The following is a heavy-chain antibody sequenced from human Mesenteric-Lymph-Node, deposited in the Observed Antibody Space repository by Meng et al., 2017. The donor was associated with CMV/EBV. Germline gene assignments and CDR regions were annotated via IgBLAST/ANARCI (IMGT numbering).Heavy chain of an antibody. D-gene: IGHD1-26*01. CDR1: GYTFTSYG. V-gene: IGHV1-18*01. CDR3: ATDSRSAHSGTYQYFDY. Sequence: ASVKVSCKASGYTFTSYGISWVRQAPGQGLEWMGWISAYNGNTNYAQKLQGRVTMTTDTSTSTAYMELRSLRSDDTAVYHCATDSRSAHSGTYQYFDYWGQGTLVTVSS. J-gene: IGHJ4*02. CDR2: ISAYNGNT.